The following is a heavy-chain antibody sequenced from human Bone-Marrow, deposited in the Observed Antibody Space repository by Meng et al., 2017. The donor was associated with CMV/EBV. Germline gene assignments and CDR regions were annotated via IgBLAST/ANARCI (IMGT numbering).Heavy chain of an antibody. CDR2: INTASSFI. CDR1: GFTFSHYA. Sequence: GESLKISCVASGFTFSHYAMNWVRQAPGKGLEWISYINTASSFIDYADSVRGRFTIYRDNARNSLYLELNSLTAEDTAVYSCARDRDWAFDYWGQGTLGTVSS. V-gene: IGHV3-21*05. J-gene: IGHJ4*02. CDR3: ARDRDWAFDY. D-gene: IGHD3-9*01.